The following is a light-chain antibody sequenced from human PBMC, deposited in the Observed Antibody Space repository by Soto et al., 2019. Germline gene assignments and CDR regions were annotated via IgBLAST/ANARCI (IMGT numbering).Light chain of an antibody. CDR3: SSYTNSDTWV. Sequence: QSALTQPASVSGSPGQSITISCTGTNSDVGRYNYVSWYQQHPGKAPKLTIYEVTNRPSGVSSRFSGSKSGNTASLTISGLQAEDEADYYCSSYTNSDTWVFGGGTKVTVL. CDR1: NSDVGRYNY. J-gene: IGLJ3*02. V-gene: IGLV2-14*01. CDR2: EVT.